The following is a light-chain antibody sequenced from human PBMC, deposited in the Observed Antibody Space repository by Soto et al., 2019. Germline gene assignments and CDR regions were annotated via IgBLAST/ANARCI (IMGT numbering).Light chain of an antibody. CDR1: SGDVGGYNY. V-gene: IGLV2-14*01. CDR3: FSHRGGDSHV. CDR2: GVT. Sequence: QSALTQPASVSGSPGQSITISCTGTSGDVGGYNYVSWYQQYPGKAPKLMIYGVTNRPSGVSNRFSGSKTGNTASLIISGLQAEDEAYYYCFSHRGGDSHVFXTGTKLTVL. J-gene: IGLJ1*01.